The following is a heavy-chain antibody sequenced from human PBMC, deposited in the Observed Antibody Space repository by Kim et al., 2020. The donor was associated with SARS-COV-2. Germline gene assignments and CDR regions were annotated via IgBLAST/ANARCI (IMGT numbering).Heavy chain of an antibody. D-gene: IGHD3-22*01. J-gene: IGHJ4*02. CDR3: ARWEGTYYYDSSGYYGY. V-gene: IGHV4-39*01. CDR1: GGSISSSSYY. CDR2: IYYSGST. Sequence: SETLSLTCTVSGGSISSSSYYWGWIRQPPGKGLEWIGSIYYSGSTYYNPSLKSRVTISVDTSKNQFSLKLSSVTAADTAVYYCARWEGTYYYDSSGYYGYWGQGTLVTVSS.